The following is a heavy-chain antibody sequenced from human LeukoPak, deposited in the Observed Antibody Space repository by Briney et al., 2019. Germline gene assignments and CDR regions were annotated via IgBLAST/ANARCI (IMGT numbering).Heavy chain of an antibody. D-gene: IGHD6-13*01. CDR1: GFTFSSYS. CDR2: ISSSGSNI. Sequence: TGGSLRLSCAASGFTFSSYSMNWVRQAPGKGLEWVSYISSSGSNISYADSVKGRFTISRDNAKNSLYLQMNSLRAEDTAVYYCARAFAPSWQQLVRENYYYYMDVWGKGTTVTVSS. J-gene: IGHJ6*03. CDR3: ARAFAPSWQQLVRENYYYYMDV. V-gene: IGHV3-48*04.